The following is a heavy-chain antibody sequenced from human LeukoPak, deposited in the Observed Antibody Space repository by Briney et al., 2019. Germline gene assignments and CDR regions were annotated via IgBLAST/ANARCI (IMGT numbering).Heavy chain of an antibody. J-gene: IGHJ6*03. Sequence: PSETLSLTCTVSGGSISSGSYYWSWIRQPAGKGLEWIGRIYTSGSTNYNPSLKSRVTISVDTSKNQFSPKLSSVTAADTAVYYCARACSVRDYYYYYYMDVWGKGTTVTVSS. D-gene: IGHD2-15*01. CDR2: IYTSGST. CDR3: ARACSVRDYYYYYYMDV. V-gene: IGHV4-61*02. CDR1: GGSISSGSYY.